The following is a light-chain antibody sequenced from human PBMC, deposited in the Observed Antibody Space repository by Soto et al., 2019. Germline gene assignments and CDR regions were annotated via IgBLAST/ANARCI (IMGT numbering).Light chain of an antibody. CDR1: VLAKQY. J-gene: IGLJ1*01. CDR2: KDS. Sequence: SYELTQPSSVSVSPGQTARITCSGAVLAKQYVRWFQQKPGQAPVLVIYKDSERPSGIPERFSGSSAGTTVALTISGAQVDDEADYYCYSAADNNYVFGTGTKLTVL. CDR3: YSAADNNYV. V-gene: IGLV3-27*01.